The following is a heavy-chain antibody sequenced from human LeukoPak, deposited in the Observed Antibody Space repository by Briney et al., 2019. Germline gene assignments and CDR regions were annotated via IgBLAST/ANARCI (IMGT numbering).Heavy chain of an antibody. CDR1: GFTFSNYG. CDR2: ISYDGSDK. J-gene: IGHJ4*02. Sequence: QSGGSLRLSCAASGFTFSNYGFHWVRQTPGKGLEWVAVISYDGSDKYYADSVKGRFTISRDNSKNTPYLQMNSLRAEDTAVYYCAKGYTDFDYWGQGTLVTVSS. V-gene: IGHV3-30*18. CDR3: AKGYTDFDY. D-gene: IGHD3-16*02.